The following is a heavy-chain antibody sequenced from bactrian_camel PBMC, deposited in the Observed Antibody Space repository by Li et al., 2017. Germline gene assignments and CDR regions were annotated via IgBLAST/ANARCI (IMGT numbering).Heavy chain of an antibody. J-gene: IGHJ4*01. CDR3: VRVGDDYCSGSWCYHY. V-gene: IGHV3S40*01. Sequence: VQLVESGRGSVEAGGSLRLSCVASGYTVSGCGMDWYRQAPGKEREGVAAIYTGLSTTYYADSVKGRFAISQDNAKNTVYLQMNSLKPEDTAVYYCVRVGDDYCSGSWCYHYWGRGTQVTVS. D-gene: IGHD3*01. CDR2: IYTGLSTT. CDR1: GYTVSGCG.